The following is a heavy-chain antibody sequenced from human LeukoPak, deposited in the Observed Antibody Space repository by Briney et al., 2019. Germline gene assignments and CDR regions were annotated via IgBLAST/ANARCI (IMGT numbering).Heavy chain of an antibody. V-gene: IGHV3-30*04. CDR3: AKDRSHYGSGSYRR. D-gene: IGHD3-10*01. Sequence: PGGSLRLSCAASGFTFSRYNIHWVRQAPGKGLEWVAVVSYDGGNEYYADSVKGRFTISRDDSKNTLYLQMNSLRAEDTAVYYCAKDRSHYGSGSYRRWGQGTLVTVSS. CDR2: VSYDGGNE. CDR1: GFTFSRYN. J-gene: IGHJ4*02.